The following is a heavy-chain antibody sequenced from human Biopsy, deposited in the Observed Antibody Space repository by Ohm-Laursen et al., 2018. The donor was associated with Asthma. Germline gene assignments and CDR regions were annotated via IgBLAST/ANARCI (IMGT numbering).Heavy chain of an antibody. CDR1: GYTFIHFA. V-gene: IGHV1-3*01. Sequence: ASVKVSCNASGYTFIHFAIHWVRQSPGQRLEWMGWINAGDGNTKYSQKFQGRVTITRDTSASTAYMDLRSLRSEDTAMYYCARTYYDFLTGQVNDAFALWGQGTMVTVSS. CDR2: INAGDGNT. D-gene: IGHD3-9*01. CDR3: ARTYYDFLTGQVNDAFAL. J-gene: IGHJ3*01.